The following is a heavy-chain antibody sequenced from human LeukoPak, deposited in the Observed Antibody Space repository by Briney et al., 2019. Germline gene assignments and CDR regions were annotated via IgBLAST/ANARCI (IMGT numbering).Heavy chain of an antibody. CDR1: GFTFSRDW. V-gene: IGHV3-74*01. CDR2: INSDGSST. Sequence: GGSLRLSCAASGFTFSRDWMHWVRQAPGKELVWVSRINSDGSSTSYADSVRGRFTISRDNAKNTLYLQMNSLRAEDTAVYYCARGDYDILTGYYLRRLFDYWGQGTLVTVSS. J-gene: IGHJ4*02. CDR3: ARGDYDILTGYYLRRLFDY. D-gene: IGHD3-9*01.